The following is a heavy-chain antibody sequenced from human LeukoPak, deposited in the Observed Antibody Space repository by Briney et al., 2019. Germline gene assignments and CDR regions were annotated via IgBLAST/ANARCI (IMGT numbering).Heavy chain of an antibody. CDR1: GYSFTSYW. D-gene: IGHD4-17*01. CDR2: IDPCDSYT. V-gene: IGHV5-10-1*01. J-gene: IGHJ4*02. CDR3: ARLDYGDDFDY. Sequence: RGESLRISCKGSGYSFTSYWLIWVRQMPRQGLEWMGRIDPCDSYTNFSTSLQGHVTISADKSISTAYLQWSSLKASDNARYYWARLDYGDDFDYWGQGTLVIVSS.